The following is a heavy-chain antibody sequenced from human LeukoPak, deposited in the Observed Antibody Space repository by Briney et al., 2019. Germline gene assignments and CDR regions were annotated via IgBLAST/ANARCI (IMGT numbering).Heavy chain of an antibody. CDR3: ARVDAGSGRNWFDP. Sequence: SETLSLTCAVSGGSFSGYYWTWIRQPPGKGLEWIGEINHSGSANYNPSLMSRVTISLDTSKNHFSLNLSSVTAADTAVYYCARVDAGSGRNWFDPWGQGTLVTVSS. CDR1: GGSFSGYY. J-gene: IGHJ5*02. D-gene: IGHD6-19*01. CDR2: INHSGSA. V-gene: IGHV4-34*01.